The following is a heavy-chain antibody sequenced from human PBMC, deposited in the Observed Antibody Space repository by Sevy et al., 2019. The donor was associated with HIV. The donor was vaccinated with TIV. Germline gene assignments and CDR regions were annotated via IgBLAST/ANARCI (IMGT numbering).Heavy chain of an antibody. CDR1: GFTFSSYA. Sequence: GGSLRLSCAASGFTFSSYAMHWVRQAPGKGLEWVAVISYDGSNKYYADSVKGRFTISRDNSKNTLYLQMSSLRAEDTAVYYCARGRHIVVVTANWYFDLWGRGILVTVSS. V-gene: IGHV3-30-3*01. CDR3: ARGRHIVVVTANWYFDL. D-gene: IGHD2-21*02. J-gene: IGHJ2*01. CDR2: ISYDGSNK.